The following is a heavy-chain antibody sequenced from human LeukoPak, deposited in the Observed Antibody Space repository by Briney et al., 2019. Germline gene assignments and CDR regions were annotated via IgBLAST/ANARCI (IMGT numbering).Heavy chain of an antibody. CDR2: INSDGSST. Sequence: GGSLRLSCAASGFTFSSYWMHWVRQAPGKGLVWVSRINSDGSSTSYADSVKGRFTISRDNAKNSLYLQMNSLRAEDTAVYYCARDQEDIVVVVAATPVGVDYWGQGTLVTVSS. V-gene: IGHV3-74*01. D-gene: IGHD2-15*01. J-gene: IGHJ4*02. CDR1: GFTFSSYW. CDR3: ARDQEDIVVVVAATPVGVDY.